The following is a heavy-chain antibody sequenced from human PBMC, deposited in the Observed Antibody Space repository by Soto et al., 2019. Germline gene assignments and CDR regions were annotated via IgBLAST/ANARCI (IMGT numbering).Heavy chain of an antibody. Sequence: PGGSLRPSCAASGFSFTGYWMSWVRQAPGKGLEWVANIKEDGSVKYYVDSVKGRFTISRDNAKNSLFLQMNSLRAEDTAVYYCARSVATPGDYWGQGTLVTVSS. CDR2: IKEDGSVK. CDR3: ARSVATPGDY. J-gene: IGHJ4*02. D-gene: IGHD6-13*01. CDR1: GFSFTGYW. V-gene: IGHV3-7*01.